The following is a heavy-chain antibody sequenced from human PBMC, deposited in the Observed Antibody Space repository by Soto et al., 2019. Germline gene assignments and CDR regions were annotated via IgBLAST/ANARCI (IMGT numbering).Heavy chain of an antibody. J-gene: IGHJ6*02. D-gene: IGHD5-18*01. V-gene: IGHV1-18*01. Sequence: ASVKVSCKASGYTFTSYDINWVRQATGQGLEWMGWISAYNGNTNYAQKLQGRVTMTTDTSTSTAYMELRSLRSDDTAVYYCARGHGYSYGYPDYYYGMDVWGQGTTVTVSS. CDR3: ARGHGYSYGYPDYYYGMDV. CDR2: ISAYNGNT. CDR1: GYTFTSYD.